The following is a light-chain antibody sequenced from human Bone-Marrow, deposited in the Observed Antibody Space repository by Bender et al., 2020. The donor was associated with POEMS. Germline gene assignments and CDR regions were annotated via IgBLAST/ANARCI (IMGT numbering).Light chain of an antibody. CDR3: CSYTGSWTLV. Sequence: QSALTQPASVSGSPGQSITIPCTGTSSDVGSFNLVSWYQQHPGKAPKLMIYAVTKRPSGVPDRFSGSKSGNTASLTVSGLQAEDEADYYCCSYTGSWTLVFGGGTKLTVL. V-gene: IGLV2-23*02. CDR1: SSDVGSFNL. CDR2: AVT. J-gene: IGLJ2*01.